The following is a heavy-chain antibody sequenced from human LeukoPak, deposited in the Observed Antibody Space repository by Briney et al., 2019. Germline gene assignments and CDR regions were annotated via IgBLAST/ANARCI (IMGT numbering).Heavy chain of an antibody. CDR1: GFIVSDHY. D-gene: IGHD4-17*01. CDR3: AFTVTTSGS. V-gene: IGHV3-53*01. J-gene: IGHJ4*02. Sequence: HPGGSLRLSCAASGFIVSDHYMNWVRQAPGKGLEWVSVMYSGGSIYYADSVKGRFTISRDNSKNTLYLQMNSLRAEDTAVYYCAFTVTTSGSWGQGTLVTVSS. CDR2: MYSGGSI.